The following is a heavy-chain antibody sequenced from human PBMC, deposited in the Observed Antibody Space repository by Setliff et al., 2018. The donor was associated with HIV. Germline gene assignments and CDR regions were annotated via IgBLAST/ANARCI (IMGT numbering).Heavy chain of an antibody. CDR3: VRDKWLVPDTFDI. Sequence: LSCATSGFTFSPYWMHWVRQAPGKGLVWVSRINSDGTSTTYADSVKGRFTISRDNAKNTLYLQMNSLRAEDMALYYCVRDKWLVPDTFDIWGQGTMVTVSS. V-gene: IGHV3-74*03. CDR2: INSDGTST. J-gene: IGHJ3*02. CDR1: GFTFSPYW. D-gene: IGHD6-19*01.